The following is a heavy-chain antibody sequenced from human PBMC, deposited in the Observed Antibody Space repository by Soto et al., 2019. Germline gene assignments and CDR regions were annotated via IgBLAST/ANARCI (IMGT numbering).Heavy chain of an antibody. CDR1: GYTFTSYG. V-gene: IGHV1-18*01. D-gene: IGHD6-13*01. J-gene: IGHJ6*02. Sequence: ASVKVSCKASGYTFTSYGISWVRQAPGQGLEWMGWISAYNGNTNYARRLQGRVTMTTDTSTSTAYMELRSLRSDDTAVYYCASVDGEQQLVTDLQQYGMDVWGQGTTVTVSS. CDR2: ISAYNGNT. CDR3: ASVDGEQQLVTDLQQYGMDV.